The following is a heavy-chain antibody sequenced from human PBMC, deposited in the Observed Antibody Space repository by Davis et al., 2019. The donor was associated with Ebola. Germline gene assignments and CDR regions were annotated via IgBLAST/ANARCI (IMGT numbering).Heavy chain of an antibody. CDR1: GFTFSSYA. CDR2: ISYDGSNK. J-gene: IGHJ6*04. V-gene: IGHV3-30-3*01. CDR3: ARGGETYCGGDCGYGMDV. Sequence: GGSLRLSCAASGFTFSSYAMHWVRQAPGKGLEWVAVISYDGSNKYYADSVKGRFTISRDNSKNTLYLQMNSLRAEDTAVYYCARGGETYCGGDCGYGMDVWGIGTTVTVSS. D-gene: IGHD2-21*02.